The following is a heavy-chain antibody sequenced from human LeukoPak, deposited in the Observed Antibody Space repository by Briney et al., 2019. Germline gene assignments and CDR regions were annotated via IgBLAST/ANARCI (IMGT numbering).Heavy chain of an antibody. CDR3: ARGRRYYDFRTASSVGWFDP. V-gene: IGHV4-59*12. Sequence: PSETLSLTCSVSSGSITSYYWSWLRQPPGKGLEWIGYIYYSGSTNYNPSVKSRVTMSVDMSKSQVSLQLSSVTAADTSLYYCARGRRYYDFRTASSVGWFDPWGQGTLVTVSS. J-gene: IGHJ5*02. D-gene: IGHD3/OR15-3a*01. CDR1: SGSITSYY. CDR2: IYYSGST.